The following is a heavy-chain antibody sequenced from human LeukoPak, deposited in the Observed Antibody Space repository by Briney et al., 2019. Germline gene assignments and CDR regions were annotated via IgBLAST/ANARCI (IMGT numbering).Heavy chain of an antibody. CDR1: GITVSNNY. J-gene: IGHJ3*02. CDR2: IYSGGNT. Sequence: GGSLRLSCAASGITVSNNYMSWVRQAPGKGLEWVSVIYSGGNTYYVDSVKGRFTISRDNSKNTLYLQMNSLRAEDTAVYYCAKDRSSSPDAFDIWGQGTMVTVSS. V-gene: IGHV3-53*01. CDR3: AKDRSSSPDAFDI. D-gene: IGHD6-13*01.